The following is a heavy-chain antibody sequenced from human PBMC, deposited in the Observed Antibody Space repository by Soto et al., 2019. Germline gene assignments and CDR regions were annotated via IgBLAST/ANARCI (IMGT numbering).Heavy chain of an antibody. D-gene: IGHD6-19*01. Sequence: QVQLVESGGGVVQPGRSLRLSCAASGFTFSSYGMHWVRHAPGKGLEWVAVISYDGSNKYYADSVKGRFTISRDNSKNTLELQMNSLRAVDTAVYYCSGDSSGWHLDYWGQGTLVTVSS. V-gene: IGHV3-30*03. CDR2: ISYDGSNK. J-gene: IGHJ4*02. CDR3: SGDSSGWHLDY. CDR1: GFTFSSYG.